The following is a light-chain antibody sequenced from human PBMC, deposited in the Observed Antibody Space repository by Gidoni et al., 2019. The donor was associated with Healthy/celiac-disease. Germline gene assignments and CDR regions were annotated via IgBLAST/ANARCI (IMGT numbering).Light chain of an antibody. V-gene: IGKV1-9*01. CDR1: QGMSSY. CDR3: QQLNSYLALT. Sequence: DIQGTQSRSFLSASVGDRVTITCRASQGMSSYLAWYQQKPGKAPKLLIYAASTLHSGVPSRFRGSGSGTEFTLTISSLQPEDFATYYCQQLNSYLALTFGGGTKVEIK. CDR2: AAS. J-gene: IGKJ4*01.